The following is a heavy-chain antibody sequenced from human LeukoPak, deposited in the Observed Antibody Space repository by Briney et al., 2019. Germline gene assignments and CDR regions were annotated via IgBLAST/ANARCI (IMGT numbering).Heavy chain of an antibody. CDR2: IYYSGST. CDR3: ARLDTTGTTFAY. J-gene: IGHJ4*02. V-gene: IGHV4-39*07. CDR1: GGSISSSSYY. D-gene: IGHD1-1*01. Sequence: AETLSLTCTVSGGSISSSSYYWGWIRQPPGKGLEWIGSIYYSGSTYYNPSLKSRVTISVDTSKNQFSLKLSSVTAADTAVYYCARLDTTGTTFAYWGQGTLVTVSS.